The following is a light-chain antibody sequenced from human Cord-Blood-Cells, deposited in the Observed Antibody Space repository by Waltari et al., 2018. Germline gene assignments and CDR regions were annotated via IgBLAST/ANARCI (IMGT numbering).Light chain of an antibody. V-gene: IGLV2-14*01. CDR2: DVS. Sequence: SALTQPASVSGSPGQSFTISCPGTSSDVGGYNYVPWYQQHPGKAPKLMIYDVSNRPSGVSNRFSGSKSGNTASLTISGLQAEDEADYYCSSYTSSSTWVFGGGTKLTVL. J-gene: IGLJ3*02. CDR1: SSDVGGYNY. CDR3: SSYTSSSTWV.